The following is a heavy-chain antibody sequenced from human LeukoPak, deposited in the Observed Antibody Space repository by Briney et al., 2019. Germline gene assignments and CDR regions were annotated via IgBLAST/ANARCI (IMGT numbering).Heavy chain of an antibody. D-gene: IGHD4-11*01. Sequence: GGSLRLSCAVSGFTFSSYTMNWVRQAPGKGLEWVSSITGSSTYIYYEDSVKGRFTISRDNAKNSLYLQMNSLRAEDTAVYYCARDLTVTSTCWFDRWGQGTLVTVSS. CDR2: ITGSSTYI. CDR3: ARDLTVTSTCWFDR. V-gene: IGHV3-21*01. CDR1: GFTFSSYT. J-gene: IGHJ5*02.